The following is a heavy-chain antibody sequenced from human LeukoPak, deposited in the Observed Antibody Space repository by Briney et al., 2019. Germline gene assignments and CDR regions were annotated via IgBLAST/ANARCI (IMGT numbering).Heavy chain of an antibody. CDR1: GFTFSDYW. J-gene: IGHJ5*02. CDR2: IKTDGSEK. CDR3: AKYSYGSGTSFDP. V-gene: IGHV3-7*01. Sequence: GGSLRLSCAASGFTFSDYWMSWVRQAPGKGLEWVANIKTDGSEKHYVDSVKGRFTISRDNAKNSLYLQMSSLRVEDTAVFYCAKYSYGSGTSFDPWGQGTLVTVSS. D-gene: IGHD3-10*01.